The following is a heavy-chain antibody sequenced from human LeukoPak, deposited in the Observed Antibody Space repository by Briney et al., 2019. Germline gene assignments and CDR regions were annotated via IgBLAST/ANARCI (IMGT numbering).Heavy chain of an antibody. CDR1: GFTFGDYA. Sequence: PGGSLRLSCTASGFTFGDYAMSWFRQAPGKGLEWVGFIRSKAYGGTTEYAASVKGRFTISRDDSKSIAYLQMNSLKTEDTAVYYCTRDPTSPPEMATPFDYWGQGTLVTVSS. J-gene: IGHJ4*02. D-gene: IGHD5-24*01. V-gene: IGHV3-49*03. CDR3: TRDPTSPPEMATPFDY. CDR2: IRSKAYGGTT.